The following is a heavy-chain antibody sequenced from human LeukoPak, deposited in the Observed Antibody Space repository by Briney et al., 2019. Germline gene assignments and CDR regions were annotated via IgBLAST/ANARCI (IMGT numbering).Heavy chain of an antibody. CDR2: ISGSGGST. CDR3: ARDIREGDGYYQFDS. Sequence: GGSLRLSCAASGFTFSSYAMSWVRQAPGKGLEWVSAISGSGGSTYYADSVKGRFTISRDNSKNTLYLQMNSLRAEDTAVYYCARDIREGDGYYQFDSWGQGTLVTVSS. D-gene: IGHD5-24*01. V-gene: IGHV3-23*01. CDR1: GFTFSSYA. J-gene: IGHJ4*02.